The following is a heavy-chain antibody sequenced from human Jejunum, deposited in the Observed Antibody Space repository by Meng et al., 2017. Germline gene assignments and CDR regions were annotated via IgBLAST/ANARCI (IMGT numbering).Heavy chain of an antibody. V-gene: IGHV2-5*02. Sequence: QSTSNASVPTLLQPLQTLQLSCTFSAFSLRISGGGVGWIRPPPGKALEWLAVIYWDDDKKYSPSLKSRLTITKDTSKNQVVLTMTSMDPVDTATYYCAHRMYYDRYQHWGQGTLVTVSS. CDR1: AFSLRISGGG. D-gene: IGHD3-22*01. CDR3: AHRMYYDRYQH. J-gene: IGHJ1*01. CDR2: IYWDDDK.